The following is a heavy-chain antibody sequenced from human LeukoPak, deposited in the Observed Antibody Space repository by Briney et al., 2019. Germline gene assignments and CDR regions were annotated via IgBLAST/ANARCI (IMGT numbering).Heavy chain of an antibody. V-gene: IGHV3-30-3*01. Sequence: GGSLRLSCAASGFTFSSYAMHWVRQAPGKGLEWVAVISYDGSNKYYADSVKGRFTISRDNSKNTLYLQMNSLRADDTAVYYCAKDRGFGEFSPFDYWGQGTLVTVST. D-gene: IGHD3-10*01. CDR3: AKDRGFGEFSPFDY. J-gene: IGHJ4*02. CDR2: ISYDGSNK. CDR1: GFTFSSYA.